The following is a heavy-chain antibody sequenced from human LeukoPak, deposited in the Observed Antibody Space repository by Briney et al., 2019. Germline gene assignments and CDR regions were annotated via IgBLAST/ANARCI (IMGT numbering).Heavy chain of an antibody. CDR1: GGSISSGSYY. V-gene: IGHV4-61*02. CDR2: IYTSGST. Sequence: SQTLSLTCTVSGGSISSGSYYWSWIRQPAGKGLEWIGRIYTSGSTNYNPSLKSRVTISVDTSKNQFSLKLSSVTAADTAVYYCASVYYDSSGYYYSYWGQGTLVTVSS. J-gene: IGHJ4*02. D-gene: IGHD3-22*01. CDR3: ASVYYDSSGYYYSY.